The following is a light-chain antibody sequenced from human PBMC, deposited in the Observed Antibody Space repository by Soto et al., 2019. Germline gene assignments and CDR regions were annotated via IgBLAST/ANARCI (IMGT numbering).Light chain of an antibody. V-gene: IGLV1-47*01. Sequence: QAVVTQPPSASGTPGQRVSISCSGSNSNIGSKYVYWYQQLPGTAPKLLMYRNNQRPSGVPDRFSGSKSGTSASLAISSLRSEDEADYYCAAWDNNLGGPAFGGGTKLTVL. CDR1: NSNIGSKY. CDR3: AAWDNNLGGPA. J-gene: IGLJ2*01. CDR2: RNN.